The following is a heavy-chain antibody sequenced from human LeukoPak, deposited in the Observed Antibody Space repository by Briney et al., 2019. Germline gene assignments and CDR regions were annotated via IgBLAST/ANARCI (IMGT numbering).Heavy chain of an antibody. V-gene: IGHV1-2*02. D-gene: IGHD3-10*01. CDR2: INLHRGAT. CDR1: GYTFTDFY. Sequence: ASVKVSCKASGYTFTDFYIQWVRQAPGQGPEWMGWINLHRGATNYAQKFRGRVTMTRDTSISLVYMELSRLKSNDTAVYYCARDLRGSGYDPWGQGTLVTVSS. J-gene: IGHJ5*02. CDR3: ARDLRGSGYDP.